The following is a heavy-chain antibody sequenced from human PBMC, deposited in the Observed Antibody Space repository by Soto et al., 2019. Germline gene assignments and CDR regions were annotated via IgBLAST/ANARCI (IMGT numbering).Heavy chain of an antibody. Sequence: SQTLSLTCAISGDSVSSNSAAWNWIRQSPSRGLEWLGRTYYRSKWYNDYAVSVKSRITINPDTSKNQFSLQLNSVTPEDTAVYYCARDLPVACYTPYNWFDPWGQGTLVTVSS. CDR1: GDSVSSNSAA. V-gene: IGHV6-1*01. CDR3: ARDLPVACYTPYNWFDP. D-gene: IGHD3-16*02. J-gene: IGHJ5*02. CDR2: TYYRSKWYN.